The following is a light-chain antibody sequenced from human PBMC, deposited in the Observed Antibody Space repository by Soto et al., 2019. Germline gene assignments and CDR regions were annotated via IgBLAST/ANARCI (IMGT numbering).Light chain of an antibody. Sequence: QSALTQPASVSGSPGQSITISCTGTSSDVGGYNYVSWYQQHPGKAPKFMIYEVSNRPSGVSNRFSGSKSGNTASLTISGLQAEDAADYYCISYTSSSTLVIFGGGTKLTVL. CDR2: EVS. V-gene: IGLV2-14*01. J-gene: IGLJ2*01. CDR1: SSDVGGYNY. CDR3: ISYTSSSTLVI.